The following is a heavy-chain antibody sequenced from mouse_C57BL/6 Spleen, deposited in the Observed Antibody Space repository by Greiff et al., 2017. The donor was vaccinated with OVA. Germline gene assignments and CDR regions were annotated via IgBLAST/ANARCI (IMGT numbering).Heavy chain of an antibody. CDR2: ISSGGSYT. D-gene: IGHD1-1*01. V-gene: IGHV5-6*01. J-gene: IGHJ2*01. CDR1: GFTFSSYG. Sequence: EVMLVESGGDLVKPGGSLKLSCAASGFTFSSYGMSWVRQTPDKRLEWVATISSGGSYTYYPDSVQGRFTISRDNAKNTLYLQMSSLKSEDTAMYYCARQGAITTVVCYEGYYFDYWGQGTTLTVSS. CDR3: ARQGAITTVVCYEGYYFDY.